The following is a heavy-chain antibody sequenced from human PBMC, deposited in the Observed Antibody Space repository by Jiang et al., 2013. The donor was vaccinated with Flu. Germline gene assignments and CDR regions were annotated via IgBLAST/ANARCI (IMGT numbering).Heavy chain of an antibody. CDR3: ASQHWDHGVGSYYMSH. Sequence: GLVKPSETLPLTCTVSGASFSGSNSYWGWIRQPPGKGLEWIGSIYYSGSTYYNPSLKSRVTISLDTSKKQFSLRLTSVTAADTAVYYCASQHWDHGVGSYYMSHWGQGTLVTVST. V-gene: IGHV4-39*07. J-gene: IGHJ4*02. CDR2: IYYSGST. CDR1: GASFSGSNSY. D-gene: IGHD3-10*01.